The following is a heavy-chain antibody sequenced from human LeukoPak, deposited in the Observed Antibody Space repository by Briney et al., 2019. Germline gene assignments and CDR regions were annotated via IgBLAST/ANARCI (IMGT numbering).Heavy chain of an antibody. CDR2: ISAYNGDT. J-gene: IGHJ4*02. CDR1: GYTFTSYG. V-gene: IGHV1-18*01. CDR3: ARAVDYGDYPIFDY. Sequence: ASVKVSCKASGYTFTSYGINWVRQAPGQGLEWMGWISAYNGDTNYAQKLQGRVTMTTDTSASTAYMELRSLRSDDTAVYYCARAVDYGDYPIFDYWGQGTLVTVSS. D-gene: IGHD4-17*01.